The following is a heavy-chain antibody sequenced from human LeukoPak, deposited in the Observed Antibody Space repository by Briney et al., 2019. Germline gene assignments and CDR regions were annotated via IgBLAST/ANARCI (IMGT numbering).Heavy chain of an antibody. V-gene: IGHV4-39*01. D-gene: IGHD2-2*01. CDR1: GGSISSSSYY. CDR2: IFYGGST. J-gene: IGHJ4*02. Sequence: SETLSLTCTVSGGSISSSSYYWGWIRQPPGKGLEWNGSIFYGGSTSYNPSLKSRISVSVDTSKYQFLRKLTSVAAADTAVYSCARHGCSSSICHFDYWGQGTLVTVSS. CDR3: ARHGCSSSICHFDY.